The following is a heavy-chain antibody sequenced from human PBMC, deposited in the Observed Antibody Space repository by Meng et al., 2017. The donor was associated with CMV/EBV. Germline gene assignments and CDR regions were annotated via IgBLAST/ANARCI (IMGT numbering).Heavy chain of an antibody. Sequence: VSCEHSGLAFRNYNMHCISQATGKGLEWVSGIGKSGDIYYAGSVKGRFTTSRENAKNSLYLQMTNLRVDDTAVYYCARGDYAGFDPWGQGTLVTVSS. V-gene: IGHV3-13*01. CDR3: ARGDYAGFDP. CDR2: IGKSGDI. J-gene: IGHJ5*02. D-gene: IGHD4-23*01. CDR1: GLAFRNYN.